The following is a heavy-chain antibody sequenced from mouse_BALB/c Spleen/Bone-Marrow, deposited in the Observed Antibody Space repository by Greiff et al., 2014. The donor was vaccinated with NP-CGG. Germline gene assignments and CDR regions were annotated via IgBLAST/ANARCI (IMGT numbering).Heavy chain of an antibody. Sequence: QVQLQQPGAELVRPGTSVKVSCKASGYAFTNYLIEWVKQRPGQGLEWIGVINPGSGGTNYNEKFKGKATLTADKSSSTAYMQLSSLTSDDSAVYFCARRITTARAVDYWGQGTSVTVSS. CDR2: INPGSGGT. V-gene: IGHV1-54*01. CDR3: ARRITTARAVDY. J-gene: IGHJ4*01. D-gene: IGHD1-2*01. CDR1: GYAFTNYL.